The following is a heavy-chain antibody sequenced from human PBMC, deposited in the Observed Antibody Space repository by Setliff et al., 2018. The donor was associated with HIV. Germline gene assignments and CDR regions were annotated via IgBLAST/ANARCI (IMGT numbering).Heavy chain of an antibody. D-gene: IGHD6-13*01. CDR2: ISFGGSDT. Sequence: GGSLRLSCAASGFTFSRYTMNWVRQAPGMGLEWVSSISFGGSDTHYTDSVKGRFTISRDNSKNTLYLQMGSLRAEDMAVYYCARDHSIGGPIAAAGTGGAFDIWGQGTMVTVSS. V-gene: IGHV3-21*01. CDR3: ARDHSIGGPIAAAGTGGAFDI. J-gene: IGHJ3*02. CDR1: GFTFSRYT.